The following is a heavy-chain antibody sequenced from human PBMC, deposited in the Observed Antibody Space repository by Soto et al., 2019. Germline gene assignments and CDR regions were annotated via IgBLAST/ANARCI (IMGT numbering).Heavy chain of an antibody. CDR2: IYYSGST. V-gene: IGHV4-31*03. CDR1: GGSISSGGYY. CDR3: VRDGSSGWHFDS. Sequence: PSETLSLTCTVSGGSISSGGYYWSWIRQHPGKGLEWIGYIYYSGSTYYNPSLKSRVTISVDTSKNQFSLKLSSVTAADTAVYYCVRDGSSGWHFDSWGQGTLVTVSS. J-gene: IGHJ4*02. D-gene: IGHD6-19*01.